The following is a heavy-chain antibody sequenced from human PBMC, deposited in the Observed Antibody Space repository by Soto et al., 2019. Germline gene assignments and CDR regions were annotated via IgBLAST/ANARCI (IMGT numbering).Heavy chain of an antibody. CDR2: IDPSDSYT. D-gene: IGHD3-22*01. Sequence: PGDSLKISCKGSGYSFTSYWISWVRQMPGKGLEWMGRIDPSDSYTNYSPSFQGHVTISADKSISTAYLQWSSLKASDTAMYYCAIGVRSRVSYDSSNYYFDYWGQGTLVTVSS. V-gene: IGHV5-10-1*01. CDR1: GYSFTSYW. J-gene: IGHJ4*02. CDR3: AIGVRSRVSYDSSNYYFDY.